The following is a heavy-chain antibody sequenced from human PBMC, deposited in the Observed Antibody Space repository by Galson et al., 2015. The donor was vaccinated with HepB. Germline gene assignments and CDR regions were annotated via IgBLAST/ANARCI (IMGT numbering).Heavy chain of an antibody. D-gene: IGHD2-2*01. Sequence: QSGAEVKKPGESLRISCKDSGYSFTNYWIGWVRQMPGKGLEWMGIIHPGDSDTRYSPSFQGQVTISADKSISTAYLQWSSLKAADTAVYYCARGGTAAKWYFDLWGRGTLVTVSS. CDR2: IHPGDSDT. J-gene: IGHJ2*01. V-gene: IGHV5-51*03. CDR3: ARGGTAAKWYFDL. CDR1: GYSFTNYW.